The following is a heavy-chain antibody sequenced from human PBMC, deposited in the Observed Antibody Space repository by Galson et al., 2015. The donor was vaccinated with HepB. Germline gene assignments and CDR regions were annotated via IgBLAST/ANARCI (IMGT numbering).Heavy chain of an antibody. CDR1: GFTFSSYG. Sequence: SLRLSCAASGFTFSSYGMHWVRQAPGKGLEWVAVISYDGSNKYYADSVKGRFTISRDNPKNTLYLQMNSLRAEDTAVYYCAKSLLKGPAAIFVFDYWGQGTLVTVSS. J-gene: IGHJ4*02. CDR3: AKSLLKGPAAIFVFDY. D-gene: IGHD2-2*01. V-gene: IGHV3-30*18. CDR2: ISYDGSNK.